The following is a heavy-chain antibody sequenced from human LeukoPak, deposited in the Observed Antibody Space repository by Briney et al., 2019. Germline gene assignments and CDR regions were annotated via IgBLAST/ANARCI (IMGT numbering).Heavy chain of an antibody. D-gene: IGHD5-12*01. CDR2: ISSSSSYI. CDR1: GFTFSSYS. CDR3: ERDPVIEATILDY. Sequence: PGGSLRLSCAASGFTFSSYSMNWVRQAPGKGLEWVSSISSSSSYIYYADSVKGGFTISRDNANNSLYLQMNSLRAEDTAVYYCERDPVIEATILDYWGQGTLVTDSS. J-gene: IGHJ4*02. V-gene: IGHV3-21*01.